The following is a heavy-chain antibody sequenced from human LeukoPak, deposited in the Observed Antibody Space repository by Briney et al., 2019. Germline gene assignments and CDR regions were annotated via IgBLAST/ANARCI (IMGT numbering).Heavy chain of an antibody. CDR1: GFTFSSYG. J-gene: IGHJ4*02. V-gene: IGHV3-23*01. CDR3: AKSPVSSCRGSFCYPFDY. Sequence: GKSLRLSCAASGFTFSSYGMHWVRQAPGKGLEWVSAISGSDDGTYYADSVKGRFTISRDNSRNTLYLQMNTLRAEDTAVYFCAKSPVSSCRGSFCYPFDYWGQGNLVTVSS. D-gene: IGHD2-15*01. CDR2: ISGSDDGT.